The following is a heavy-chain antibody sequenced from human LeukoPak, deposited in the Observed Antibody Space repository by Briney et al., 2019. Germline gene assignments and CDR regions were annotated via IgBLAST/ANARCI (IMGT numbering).Heavy chain of an antibody. V-gene: IGHV4-39*07. Sequence: SETLSLTCTVSGGSISTSNYYWGWIRQPPGKGLEWIVSIYHSGSTYYNPSLKSRVTISVDTSKNQFSLKLNSVTAADTAVYYCATTPREFSSSWSYFDYWGQGTLVTVSS. J-gene: IGHJ4*02. CDR3: ATTPREFSSSWSYFDY. CDR2: IYHSGST. D-gene: IGHD6-13*01. CDR1: GGSISTSNYY.